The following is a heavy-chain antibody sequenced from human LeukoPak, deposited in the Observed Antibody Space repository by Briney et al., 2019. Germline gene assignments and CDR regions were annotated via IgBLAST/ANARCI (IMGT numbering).Heavy chain of an antibody. V-gene: IGHV4-39*07. CDR1: GDSINSSGYY. CDR3: ASRGLVRYAVDY. Sequence: PSETLSLTCTVSGDSINSSGYYWGWIRQPPGKGLEWIGSIYYSGSTYYNPSLKSRVTISVDTSKNQFSLKLSSVTAADTAVYYCASRGLVRYAVDYWGQGTLVTVSS. CDR2: IYYSGST. J-gene: IGHJ4*02. D-gene: IGHD3-10*01.